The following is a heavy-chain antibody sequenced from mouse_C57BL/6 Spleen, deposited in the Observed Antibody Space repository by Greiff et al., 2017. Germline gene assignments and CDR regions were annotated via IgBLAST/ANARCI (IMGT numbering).Heavy chain of an antibody. D-gene: IGHD4-1*01. V-gene: IGHV5-4*01. CDR3: ARDWDDYFDD. CDR2: ISDGGSYT. J-gene: IGHJ2*01. CDR1: GFTFSSYA. Sequence: EVKLMESGGGLVKPGGSLKLSCAASGFTFSSYAMSWVRQTPEKRLEWVATISDGGSYTYYPDNVKGRFTISRDNAKNNLYLQMSHLKSEDTAMYYCARDWDDYFDDWGQGTTLTVSS.